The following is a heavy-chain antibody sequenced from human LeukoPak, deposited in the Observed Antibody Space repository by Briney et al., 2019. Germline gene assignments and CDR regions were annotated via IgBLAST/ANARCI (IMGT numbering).Heavy chain of an antibody. V-gene: IGHV3-7*05. Sequence: GGSLRLSRAPSGFXFTDYWISWVRQAPGGGLKWVANIKHDGVEKYYVESVKGRFTNSRDNAKNSLDLQMNSLRAEDTALYYCARSYSAFDYWGQGTLVTVSS. J-gene: IGHJ4*02. D-gene: IGHD6-13*01. CDR1: GFXFTDYW. CDR2: IKHDGVEK. CDR3: ARSYSAFDY.